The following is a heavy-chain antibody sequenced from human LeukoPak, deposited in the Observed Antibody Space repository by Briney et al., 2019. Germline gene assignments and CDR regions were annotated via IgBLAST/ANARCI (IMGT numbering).Heavy chain of an antibody. D-gene: IGHD5-18*01. CDR2: IYPGDSDT. V-gene: IGHV5-51*01. Sequence: GESPKISCKGSGYSFTSYWIGWVRQMPGKGLEWMGIIYPGDSDTRYSPSFKGQVTISADKSISTAYLQWSSLKASDTAMYYCASQGPSGYSYGLSAFDIWGQGTMVTVSS. CDR1: GYSFTSYW. J-gene: IGHJ3*02. CDR3: ASQGPSGYSYGLSAFDI.